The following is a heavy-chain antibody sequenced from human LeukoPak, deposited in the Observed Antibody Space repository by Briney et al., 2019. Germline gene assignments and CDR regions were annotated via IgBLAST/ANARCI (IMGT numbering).Heavy chain of an antibody. CDR1: GYSFTSYW. D-gene: IGHD3-3*01. V-gene: IGHV5-51*01. CDR2: IYPGDSDT. Sequence: GESLKISCKGSGYSFTSYWIGWVRQMPGKGLEWMGIIYPGDSDTRYSQSFKGQVIISADKSTSTAYLQWSSLKASDTGMYYCARHIKPRYTMANAFEMWGQGTMVTVTA. J-gene: IGHJ3*02. CDR3: ARHIKPRYTMANAFEM.